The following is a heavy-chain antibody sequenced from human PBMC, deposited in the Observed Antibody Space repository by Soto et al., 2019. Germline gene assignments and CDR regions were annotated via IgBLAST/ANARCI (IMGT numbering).Heavy chain of an antibody. CDR2: ISAYNGNT. CDR3: AREGECSSTSCSSYYYGMDV. D-gene: IGHD2-2*01. V-gene: IGHV1-18*01. J-gene: IGHJ6*02. Sequence: ASVKVSCKASGYTFTSYGISWVRQAPGQGLEWMGWISAYNGNTNYAQKLQGRVTMTTDTSTSTAYMELRSLRSDDTAVYYCAREGECSSTSCSSYYYGMDVWGQGTTVTVSS. CDR1: GYTFTSYG.